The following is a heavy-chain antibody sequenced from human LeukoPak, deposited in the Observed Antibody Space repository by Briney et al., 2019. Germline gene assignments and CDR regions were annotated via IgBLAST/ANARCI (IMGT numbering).Heavy chain of an antibody. CDR3: ARDRRGNDYVWGSYRYIGYFDY. D-gene: IGHD3-16*02. CDR1: GYTFTSYY. Sequence: GASVKVSCKASGYTFTSYYMHWVRQAPGQGLEWMGIINPSGGSTSCAQKFQGRVTMTRDTSTSTVYMELSSLRSEDTAVYYCARDRRGNDYVWGSYRYIGYFDYWGQGTLVTVSS. V-gene: IGHV1-46*01. CDR2: INPSGGST. J-gene: IGHJ4*02.